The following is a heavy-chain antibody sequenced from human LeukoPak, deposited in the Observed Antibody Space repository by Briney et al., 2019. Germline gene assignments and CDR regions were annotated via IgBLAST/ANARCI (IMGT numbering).Heavy chain of an antibody. D-gene: IGHD3-9*01. V-gene: IGHV4-39*07. Sequence: SETLSLTCTVSGGSISSSRYYWGWIRQPPGTGLEWIGSVYYSGSADYNPSLKSRVTISVDTSKNLFSLKLSSVTAADTAVYYCAREGYDFLTGYGGYYYMDVWGKGTTVTVSS. J-gene: IGHJ6*03. CDR1: GGSISSSRYY. CDR3: AREGYDFLTGYGGYYYMDV. CDR2: VYYSGSA.